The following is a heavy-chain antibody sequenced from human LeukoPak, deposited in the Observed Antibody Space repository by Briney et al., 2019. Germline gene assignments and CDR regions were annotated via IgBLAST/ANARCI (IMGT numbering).Heavy chain of an antibody. CDR1: RYTLISYG. Sequence: GASVKDSCMASRYTLISYGISWVRPAPGQGLEWMGWISAYNGNTNYAQKLQGRVTLTTDTSTSIADMELRSLRSDDTAVYYCVRDLDFEYSSLEYAFHILREGGIVTVCS. J-gene: IGHJ3*02. CDR2: ISAYNGNT. D-gene: IGHD6-6*01. CDR3: VRDLDFEYSSLEYAFHI. V-gene: IGHV1-18*01.